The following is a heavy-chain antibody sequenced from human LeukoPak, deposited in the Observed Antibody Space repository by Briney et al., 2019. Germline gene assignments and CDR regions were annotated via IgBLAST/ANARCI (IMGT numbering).Heavy chain of an antibody. CDR2: ISGGSRNI. CDR3: AKDQGTAIFGVIIPDWYFDL. Sequence: PGGSLRLSCAASGFTVSSNYMSWVRQAPGKGLEWVSSISGGSRNIRCADSVKGRFTTSRDNSQNTLYLQMNSLRAEDTAVYYCAKDQGTAIFGVIIPDWYFDLWGRGTLVTVSS. J-gene: IGHJ2*01. CDR1: GFTVSSNY. D-gene: IGHD3-3*01. V-gene: IGHV3-23*01.